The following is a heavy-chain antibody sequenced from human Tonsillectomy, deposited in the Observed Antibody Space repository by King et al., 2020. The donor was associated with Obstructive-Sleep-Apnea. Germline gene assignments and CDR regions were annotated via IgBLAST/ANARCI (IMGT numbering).Heavy chain of an antibody. V-gene: IGHV3-30*18. CDR1: GFTFSSYG. J-gene: IGHJ6*02. Sequence: VQLVESGGGVVQPGRSLRLSCAASGFTFSSYGMDWVRQAPGKGLVWVAIISHDGSNKYYADSVKGRFTISRDNSENTLYLQMNSLRAEDTAVYYCAKQLEYYYGMDVWGQGTTVTVSS. CDR3: AKQLEYYYGMDV. CDR2: ISHDGSNK. D-gene: IGHD3-3*01.